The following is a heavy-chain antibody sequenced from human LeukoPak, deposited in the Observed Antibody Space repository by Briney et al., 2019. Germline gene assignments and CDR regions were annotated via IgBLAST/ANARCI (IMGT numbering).Heavy chain of an antibody. CDR3: ARQGEEYCGGDCYSSYYYYGMDV. V-gene: IGHV4-59*08. CDR2: IYYSGST. Sequence: NPSETLSLTCTVSGGSISSYYWSWIRQPPGKGLERIGYIYYSGSTNYNPSLKSRVTISVDTSKNQFSLKLSSVTAADTAVYYCARQGEEYCGGDCYSSYYYYGMDVWGQGTTVTVSS. D-gene: IGHD2-21*02. J-gene: IGHJ6*02. CDR1: GGSISSYY.